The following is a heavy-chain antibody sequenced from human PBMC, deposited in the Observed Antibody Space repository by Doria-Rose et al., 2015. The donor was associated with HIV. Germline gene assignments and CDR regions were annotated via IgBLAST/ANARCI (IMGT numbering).Heavy chain of an antibody. Sequence: QVTLKESGPVLVKPTENLTLTCTVSGVSLSSPGMGVSWIRQPPGKALEWLANIFSDDDRSYKTSLKSRLTISRVTAKSQLILTMTDMDPVDTATYYCARIKSSRWYHKYYFDFWGQGTLVIVSA. CDR1: GVSLSSPGMG. CDR3: ARIKSSRWYHKYYFDF. V-gene: IGHV2-26*01. J-gene: IGHJ4*02. CDR2: IFSDDDR. D-gene: IGHD6-13*01.